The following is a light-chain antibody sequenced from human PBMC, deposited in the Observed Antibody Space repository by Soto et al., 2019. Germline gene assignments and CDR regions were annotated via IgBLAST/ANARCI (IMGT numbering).Light chain of an antibody. CDR1: SGHSSYA. CDR2: LNSDGSH. Sequence: QPVLTQSPSASASLGASVKLTCTLSSGHSSYAIAWHQQQPEKGPRYLMKLNSDGSHSKGDGIPDHFSGSSSGAERYLTISSLQSEDEADYYCQTWGTGIHWVFGGGTKLTVL. J-gene: IGLJ3*02. V-gene: IGLV4-69*01. CDR3: QTWGTGIHWV.